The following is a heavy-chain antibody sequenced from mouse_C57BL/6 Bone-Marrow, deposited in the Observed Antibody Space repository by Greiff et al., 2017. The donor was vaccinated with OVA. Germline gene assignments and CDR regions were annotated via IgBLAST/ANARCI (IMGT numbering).Heavy chain of an antibody. V-gene: IGHV1-81*01. CDR2: IYPRSGNT. Sequence: VQVVESGAELARPGASVKLSCKASGYTFTSYGISWVKQRTGQGLEWIGEIYPRSGNTYYNEKFKGKATLTADKSSSTAYMELRSLTSEDSAVYFCARVVATDYAMDYWGQGTSVTVSS. D-gene: IGHD1-1*01. CDR1: GYTFTSYG. J-gene: IGHJ4*01. CDR3: ARVVATDYAMDY.